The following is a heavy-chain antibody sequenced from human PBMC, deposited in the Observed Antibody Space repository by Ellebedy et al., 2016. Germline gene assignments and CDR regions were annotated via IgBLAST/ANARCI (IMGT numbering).Heavy chain of an antibody. J-gene: IGHJ4*02. CDR2: ISGSGGST. D-gene: IGHD2-15*01. CDR3: AKVRDIVVVVAAIDY. CDR1: GFTFSSYA. Sequence: GESLKISXAASGFTFSSYAMSWVRQAPGKGLEWVSAISGSGGSTYYADSVKGRFTISRDNSKNTLYLQMNSLRAEDTAVYYCAKVRDIVVVVAAIDYWGQGTLVTVSS. V-gene: IGHV3-23*01.